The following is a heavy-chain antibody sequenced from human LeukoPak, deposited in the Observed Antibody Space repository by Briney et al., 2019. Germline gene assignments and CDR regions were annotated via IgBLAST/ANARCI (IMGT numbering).Heavy chain of an antibody. Sequence: GASVKVSCKASGYTFTDYYMHWVRQAPGQGLEWMGWINPNSGGTSYAQKFQGRVTMTRDTSISTAYMELSRLRSDDTAVYYCARASGSWPEKDYWGQGTLVTVSS. J-gene: IGHJ4*02. CDR2: INPNSGGT. CDR3: ARASGSWPEKDY. V-gene: IGHV1-2*02. D-gene: IGHD6-13*01. CDR1: GYTFTDYY.